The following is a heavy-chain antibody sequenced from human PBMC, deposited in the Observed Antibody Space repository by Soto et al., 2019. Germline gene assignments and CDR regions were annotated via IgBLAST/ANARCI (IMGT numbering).Heavy chain of an antibody. Sequence: SLRLSCAASGFTFSTYWMHWVRQAPGEGLVWLSRITAAGTSTSSADSVKGRFTISRDNAKNTLYLQMNSLRAEDTAVYYCAKVRSVLRYFDWLEAGDFDYWGQGTLVTVSS. CDR2: ITAAGTST. CDR1: GFTFSTYW. V-gene: IGHV3-74*01. D-gene: IGHD3-9*01. J-gene: IGHJ4*02. CDR3: AKVRSVLRYFDWLEAGDFDY.